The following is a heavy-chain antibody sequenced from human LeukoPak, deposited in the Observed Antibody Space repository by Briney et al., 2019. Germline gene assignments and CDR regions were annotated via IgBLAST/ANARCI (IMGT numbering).Heavy chain of an antibody. Sequence: PGGSLRLSCAVSGFTVSNNYMNWVRQAPGKGLEWVSIIYSGGRTYYADSAKGRFTISRDIFKNTVYLQMNSLRAEDTAVYYCAREGPTTAFDYWGQGTLVTVSS. CDR3: AREGPTTAFDY. J-gene: IGHJ4*02. CDR2: IYSGGRT. CDR1: GFTVSNNY. D-gene: IGHD1-26*01. V-gene: IGHV3-53*01.